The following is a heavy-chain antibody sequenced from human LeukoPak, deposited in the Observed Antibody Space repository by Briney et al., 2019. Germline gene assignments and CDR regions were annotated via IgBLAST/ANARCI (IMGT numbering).Heavy chain of an antibody. Sequence: GESLKISCKGSGYSFTSYWISWVRQMPGKGLAWMGRIDPSDSYTNYSPSFQGHVTISADKSIGTAYLQWSSLKASDTAMYYCARHSTSSGWYWYWGQGTLVTVSS. CDR3: ARHSTSSGWYWY. J-gene: IGHJ4*02. CDR1: GYSFTSYW. CDR2: IDPSDSYT. D-gene: IGHD6-19*01. V-gene: IGHV5-10-1*01.